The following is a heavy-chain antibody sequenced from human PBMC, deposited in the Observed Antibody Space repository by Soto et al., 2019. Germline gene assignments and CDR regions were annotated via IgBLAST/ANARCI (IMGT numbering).Heavy chain of an antibody. CDR2: ISYDGSNK. CDR3: ARAHSIVVVVAATDNWFDP. V-gene: IGHV3-30-3*01. CDR1: GFTFSSYA. Sequence: GVSLRLSCAASGFTFSSYAMHWVRQAPGKGLEWVAVISYDGSNKYYADSVKGRFTISRDNSKNTLYLQMNSLRAEDTAVYYCARAHSIVVVVAATDNWFDPWGQGTLVTVS. D-gene: IGHD2-15*01. J-gene: IGHJ5*02.